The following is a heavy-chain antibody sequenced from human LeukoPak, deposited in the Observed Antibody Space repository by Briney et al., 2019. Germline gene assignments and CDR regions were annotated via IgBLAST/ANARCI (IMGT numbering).Heavy chain of an antibody. CDR1: GLTFSSYG. V-gene: IGHV3-30*03. CDR2: ISYDESNK. CDR3: ARGTDTKPFWSGYWVDV. D-gene: IGHD3-3*01. Sequence: GGSLRLSCAASGLTFSSYGMHWVRQAPGKGLEWVAVISYDESNKYYADSVKGRFTISRDNSKNTLYLQMNSLRAEDTAVYYCARGTDTKPFWSGYWVDVWGQGTTVTVSS. J-gene: IGHJ6*02.